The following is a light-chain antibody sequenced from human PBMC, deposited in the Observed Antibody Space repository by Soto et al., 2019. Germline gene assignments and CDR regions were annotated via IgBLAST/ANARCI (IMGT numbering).Light chain of an antibody. J-gene: IGKJ5*01. CDR2: GAS. CDR1: QSVSSN. V-gene: IGKV3-15*01. CDR3: QQYNNWPSIT. Sequence: EIVMTQSPATLSVSPGESATLSCSASQSVSSNLAWYQQKPGQAPRLLIYGASTRATGIPARFSGSGSGTEFTLTISSLLSEDFAVYYCQQYNNWPSITFGQGTRLEIK.